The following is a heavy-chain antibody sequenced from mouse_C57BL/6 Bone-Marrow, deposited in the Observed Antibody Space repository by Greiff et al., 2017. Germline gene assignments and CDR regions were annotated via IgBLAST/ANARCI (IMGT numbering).Heavy chain of an antibody. Sequence: EVQVVESGPGLVKPSQSLSLTCSVTGYSITSGYYWNWIRQFPGNKLEWMGYISYDGSNNYNPSLKNRISITRDTSKNQFFLKLNSVTTEDTATYYCARSYYDYDVWGQGTTLTVSS. V-gene: IGHV3-6*01. CDR1: GYSITSGYY. CDR3: ARSYYDYDV. J-gene: IGHJ2*01. D-gene: IGHD2-4*01. CDR2: ISYDGSN.